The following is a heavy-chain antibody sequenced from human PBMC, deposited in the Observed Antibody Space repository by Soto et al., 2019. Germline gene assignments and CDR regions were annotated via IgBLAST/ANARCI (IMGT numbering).Heavy chain of an antibody. CDR3: ARSSGYSYVDY. V-gene: IGHV1-3*01. Sequence: QVQLVQSGAEVKKPGASVKVSCKASGYTFTSYAMHWVRQAPGQRLEWMGWINAGNGNTKYSQKLQGRVTITRDTSASTAYMELSSLRSEDTAVYYCARSSGYSYVDYWGQGTLVTVSS. CDR1: GYTFTSYA. D-gene: IGHD3-22*01. CDR2: INAGNGNT. J-gene: IGHJ4*02.